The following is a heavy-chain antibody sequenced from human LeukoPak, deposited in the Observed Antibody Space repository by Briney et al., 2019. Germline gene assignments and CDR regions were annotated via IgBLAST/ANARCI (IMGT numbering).Heavy chain of an antibody. CDR2: ISDSGGGT. CDR1: GFTFTNYA. CDR3: ARAGSSGYYFDC. D-gene: IGHD3-22*01. V-gene: IGHV3-23*01. J-gene: IGHJ4*02. Sequence: GGSLRLSCAPSGFTFTNYAMGWVRQAPGKGLEWVSGISDSGGGTYYAGSVKGRFTISRDNSKNTLYLQMNSLRAEDTAIYYCARAGSSGYYFDCWGQGTLVTVSS.